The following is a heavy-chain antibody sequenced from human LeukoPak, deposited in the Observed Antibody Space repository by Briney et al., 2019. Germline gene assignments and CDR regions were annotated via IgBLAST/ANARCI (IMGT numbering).Heavy chain of an antibody. CDR2: INPNSGGT. Sequence: ASVKVSCKASGYTFTGYYMHWVRQAPGQGLEWMGWINPNSGGTNYAQKFQGRVTMTRDTSISTAYVEPSRLRSDDTAVYYCARGPYYDSSRIDYWGQGTLVTVSS. J-gene: IGHJ4*02. V-gene: IGHV1-2*02. D-gene: IGHD3-22*01. CDR1: GYTFTGYY. CDR3: ARGPYYDSSRIDY.